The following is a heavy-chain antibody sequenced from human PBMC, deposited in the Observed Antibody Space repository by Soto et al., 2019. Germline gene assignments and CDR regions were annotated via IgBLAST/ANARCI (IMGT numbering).Heavy chain of an antibody. D-gene: IGHD3-3*01. CDR1: GFTVSSNY. Sequence: PGGSLRLCCAASGFTVSSNYMSWVRQAPGKGLEWVSVIYSGGSTYYADSVKGRFTISRDNSKNTLYLQMNSLRAEDTAVYYCARVFNYDFWSGYYTPNWFAPWGQGTLVTVSS. CDR3: ARVFNYDFWSGYYTPNWFAP. V-gene: IGHV3-66*01. J-gene: IGHJ5*02. CDR2: IYSGGST.